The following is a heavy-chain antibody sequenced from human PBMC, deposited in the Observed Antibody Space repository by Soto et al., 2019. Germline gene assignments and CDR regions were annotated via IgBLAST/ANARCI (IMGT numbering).Heavy chain of an antibody. V-gene: IGHV4-34*01. J-gene: IGHJ5*02. D-gene: IGHD2-15*01. CDR2: INHSGNT. CDR3: ACLLSSRSPPYSTCFPP. Sequence: PEKGLEWIGQINHSGNTNYNPSLKSRVTVSIDTSKNQFFLRLRSVPAADTSVYYCACLLSSRSPPYSTCFPPWAHGPPLTVS.